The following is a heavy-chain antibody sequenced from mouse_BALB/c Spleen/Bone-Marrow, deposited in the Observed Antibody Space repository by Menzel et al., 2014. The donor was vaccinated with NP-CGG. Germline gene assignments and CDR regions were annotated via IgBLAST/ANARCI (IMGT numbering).Heavy chain of an antibody. CDR3: ARRDYWYFDV. Sequence: QVQLKESGAELAKPGASVKMSCKASGYTFTSYWMHWVKQRPGQGLEWIGYINPSTGYTDCNQKFKDKATLTADKSSSTAYMHLSSLTSEDSAVYYCARRDYWYFDVWGAGTTVTVSS. V-gene: IGHV1-7*01. CDR1: GYTFTSYW. J-gene: IGHJ1*01. CDR2: INPSTGYT.